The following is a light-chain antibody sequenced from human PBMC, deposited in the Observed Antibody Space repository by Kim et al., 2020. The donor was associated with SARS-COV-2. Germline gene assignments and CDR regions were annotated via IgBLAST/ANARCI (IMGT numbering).Light chain of an antibody. CDR3: QTWGTVV. V-gene: IGLV4-69*01. CDR1: SGHSSYA. Sequence: LGSSVKLTCTLSSGHSSYAIARHQQQRDKAPRYLMKSNSDGSPSKGNGIHDRFSGFSSGAESYLTISSLQSDDEADYYCQTWGTVVFGGGTQLTVL. J-gene: IGLJ2*01. CDR2: SNSDGSP.